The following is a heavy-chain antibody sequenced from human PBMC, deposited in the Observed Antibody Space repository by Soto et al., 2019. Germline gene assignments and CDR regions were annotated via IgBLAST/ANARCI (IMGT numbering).Heavy chain of an antibody. Sequence: QVQLVESGGGVVQPGRSLRLSCAASGFTFSSYAMHWVRQAPRKGLEWVAVISYDGSNKYYADSVKGRFTISRDNSKNTLYLQMNSLRAEDTAVYYCARAKGAAVVEAFDPWGQGTLVTVSS. CDR1: GFTFSSYA. CDR3: ARAKGAAVVEAFDP. CDR2: ISYDGSNK. J-gene: IGHJ5*02. V-gene: IGHV3-30-3*01. D-gene: IGHD6-19*01.